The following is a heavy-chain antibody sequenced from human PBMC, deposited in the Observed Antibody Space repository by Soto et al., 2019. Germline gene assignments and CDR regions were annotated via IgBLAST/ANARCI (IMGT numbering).Heavy chain of an antibody. Sequence: EVQLVESGGGLVQPGGSLRLSCAASGFTFSRSDMHWVRQASGKGLEWVSAIGAGGDTYYPDTLKGRFTISRENAKNSLYLQMNSLRAEDTAVYYCTREILDSISSFWYFDLWGRGTLVTVSS. D-gene: IGHD6-6*01. CDR1: GFTFSRSD. CDR2: IGAGGDT. V-gene: IGHV3-13*01. J-gene: IGHJ2*01. CDR3: TREILDSISSFWYFDL.